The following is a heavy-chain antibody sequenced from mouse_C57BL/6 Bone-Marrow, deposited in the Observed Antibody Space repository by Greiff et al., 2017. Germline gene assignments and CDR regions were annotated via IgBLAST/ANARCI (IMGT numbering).Heavy chain of an antibody. CDR3: ARKIITTVGYWYFDV. J-gene: IGHJ1*03. CDR2: IWSGGST. Sequence: QVQLQQSGPGLVQPSQSLSITCTVSGFSLTSYGVHWVRQSPGKGLEWLGVIWSGGSTDYNAAFISRLSISKDNSKSQVFFKMNSLQAYDTAIYYCARKIITTVGYWYFDVWGTGTTVTVSS. D-gene: IGHD1-1*01. V-gene: IGHV2-2*01. CDR1: GFSLTSYG.